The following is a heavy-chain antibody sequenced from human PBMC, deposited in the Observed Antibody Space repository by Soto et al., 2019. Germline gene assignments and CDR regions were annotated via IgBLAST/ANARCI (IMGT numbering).Heavy chain of an antibody. J-gene: IGHJ4*02. D-gene: IGHD6-19*01. CDR1: GGSFSGYY. CDR2: INHSGST. V-gene: IGHV4-34*01. CDR3: AREGFTGAVVGPDIDY. Sequence: QVQLQQWGAGLLKPSETLSLTCAVYGGSFSGYYWSWIRQPPGKGLEWIGEINHSGSTNYNPSLKSRVTISVDTSKNQFSLKLSSVTAADTAVYYCAREGFTGAVVGPDIDYWGQGTLVTVSS.